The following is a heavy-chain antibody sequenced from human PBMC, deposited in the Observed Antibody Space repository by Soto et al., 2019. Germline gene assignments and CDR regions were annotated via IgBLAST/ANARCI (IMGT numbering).Heavy chain of an antibody. CDR3: AGHSSGVPGYYYGMDF. J-gene: IGHJ6*02. CDR1: GGTFISYA. D-gene: IGHD3-22*01. V-gene: IGHV1-69*12. CDR2: IIPIFDTA. Sequence: QVQLVQSGAEVKKPGSSVKVSCKASGGTFISYAIIWVRQAPGQGLEWMGGIIPIFDTADYAQKFQGRVTITADESTNTAYMELSSLRSEDTAVYYCAGHSSGVPGYYYGMDFWGQGTTVTVSS.